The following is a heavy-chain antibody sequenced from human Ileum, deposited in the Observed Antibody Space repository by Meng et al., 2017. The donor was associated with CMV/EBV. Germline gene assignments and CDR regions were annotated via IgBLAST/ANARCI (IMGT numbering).Heavy chain of an antibody. CDR2: ISGSSQT. CDR1: GFTFSINY. D-gene: IGHD3-22*01. CDR3: ARDRGENYDSSGYYDS. J-gene: IGHJ4*02. Sequence: QVQVVESGGCLVKPGGLLRLFCAASGFTFSINYMSWIRQAPGKGLEWVSYISGSSQTNYADSVKGRFTISRDNAKNSLYLQMNSLRVEDTAVYYCARDRGENYDSSGYYDSWGQGTLVTVSS. V-gene: IGHV3-11*06.